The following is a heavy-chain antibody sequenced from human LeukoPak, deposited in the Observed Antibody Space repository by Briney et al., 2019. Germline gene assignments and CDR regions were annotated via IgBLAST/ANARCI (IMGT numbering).Heavy chain of an antibody. D-gene: IGHD6-13*01. Sequence: ASVKVSCKASGYTLTGYYMHWVRQAPGQGLEWMGWINPNSGGTNYAQKFQGRVTMTRDRSISTAYMELSRLRSDDTAVYYCARDRKQQPKKYYFDYWGQGTLVTVSS. CDR1: GYTLTGYY. V-gene: IGHV1-2*02. CDR3: ARDRKQQPKKYYFDY. CDR2: INPNSGGT. J-gene: IGHJ4*02.